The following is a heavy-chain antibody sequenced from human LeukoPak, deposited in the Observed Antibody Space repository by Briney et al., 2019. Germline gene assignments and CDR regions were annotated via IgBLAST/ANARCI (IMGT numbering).Heavy chain of an antibody. V-gene: IGHV4-31*11. CDR2: IYYSGST. CDR1: GGSFSGYY. Sequence: SETLSLTCAVYGGSFSGYYWSWIRQHPGKGLEWIGYIYYSGSTYYNPSLKSRVTISVDTSKNQFSLKLSSVTAADTAVYYCARSDDFDWLLWYWGQGTLVTVSS. J-gene: IGHJ4*02. CDR3: ARSDDFDWLLWY. D-gene: IGHD3-9*01.